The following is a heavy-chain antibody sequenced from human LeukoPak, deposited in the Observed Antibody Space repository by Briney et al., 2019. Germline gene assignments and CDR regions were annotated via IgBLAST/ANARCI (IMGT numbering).Heavy chain of an antibody. D-gene: IGHD6-6*01. V-gene: IGHV1-24*01. CDR2: FDPEDGET. CDR3: ATAVETARPFLWFRSVYYYYYGMDV. Sequence: ASVKVSCKVSGCTLTELSMHWVRQAPGKGLEWMGGFDPEDGETIYAQKFQGRVTMTEDTSTDTAYMELSSLRSEDTAVYYCATAVETARPFLWFRSVYYYYYGMDVWGQGTTVTVSS. J-gene: IGHJ6*02. CDR1: GCTLTELS.